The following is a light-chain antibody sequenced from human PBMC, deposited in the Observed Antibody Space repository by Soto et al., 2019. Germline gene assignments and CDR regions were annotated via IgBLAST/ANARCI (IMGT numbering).Light chain of an antibody. J-gene: IGLJ1*01. CDR1: SSDVGGYDY. Sequence: QSALTQPASVSGSPGQSITISCTGTSSDVGGYDYASWYQQPPDKAPKLLIYDVSNRPSGVSNRFSGSKSGNTASLTISGLQAEVEADYYCSSYTTTSTSLNVFGTGTKVTVL. CDR3: SSYTTTSTSLNV. V-gene: IGLV2-14*01. CDR2: DVS.